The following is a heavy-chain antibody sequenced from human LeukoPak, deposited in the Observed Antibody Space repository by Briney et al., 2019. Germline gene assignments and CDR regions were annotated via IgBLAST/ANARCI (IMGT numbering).Heavy chain of an antibody. CDR2: ISSDGSST. Sequence: GGSLRLSCAASGFTFSSYWMHWVRQAPGKGLVWVSRISSDGSSTNYADSVKGRFTISRDNAKNTLYLQMNSLRAEDTAVYYCAKDDRGEQQLVQGDWGQGTLVTVSS. V-gene: IGHV3-74*01. J-gene: IGHJ4*02. D-gene: IGHD6-13*01. CDR3: AKDDRGEQQLVQGD. CDR1: GFTFSSYW.